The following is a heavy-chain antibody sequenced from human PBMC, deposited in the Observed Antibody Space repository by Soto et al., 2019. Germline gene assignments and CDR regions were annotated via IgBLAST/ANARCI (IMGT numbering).Heavy chain of an antibody. V-gene: IGHV1-2*07. CDR3: EREDDLTMYYGLDV. CDR2: INPNSGGT. D-gene: IGHD3-3*01. CDR1: GYTFTDYY. Sequence: DSVKLSCKASGYTFTDYYVHWVRQAPGQGLEWMGWINPNSGGTTYAHKFHARVTMTRDTSISTAYMELSGLTSDDTAVYYREREDDLTMYYGLDVWGQGTTVTVSS. J-gene: IGHJ6*02.